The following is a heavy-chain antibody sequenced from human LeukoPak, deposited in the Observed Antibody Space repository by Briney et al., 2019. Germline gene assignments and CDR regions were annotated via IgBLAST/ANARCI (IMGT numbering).Heavy chain of an antibody. J-gene: IGHJ4*02. CDR2: IKQDGSEK. V-gene: IGHV3-7*01. CDR3: AVDGYNLVY. CDR1: GFTFSSYW. D-gene: IGHD5-24*01. Sequence: PGGSLRLSCAASGFTFSSYWMSWVRQAPGKGLEWVANIKQDGSEKYYVDSVKGRFTISRDDAKSSLYLQMNSLRAEDTAVYYCAVDGYNLVYWGQGTLVTVSS.